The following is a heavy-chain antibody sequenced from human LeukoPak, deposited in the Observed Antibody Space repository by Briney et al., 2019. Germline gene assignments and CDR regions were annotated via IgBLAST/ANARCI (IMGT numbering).Heavy chain of an antibody. CDR3: AKGSRYNSGLLHYMDV. CDR1: GFTFNNYA. V-gene: IGHV3-23*01. Sequence: PGGSLRLSCAASGFTFNNYAMGWVRQAPGKGLEWVSGVSGSGGETNYVDSVKGRFTISRDNSKNTVHLQVESLRVEDTAVYYCAKGSRYNSGLLHYMDVWGKGTTVTVSS. CDR2: VSGSGGET. J-gene: IGHJ6*03. D-gene: IGHD6-19*01.